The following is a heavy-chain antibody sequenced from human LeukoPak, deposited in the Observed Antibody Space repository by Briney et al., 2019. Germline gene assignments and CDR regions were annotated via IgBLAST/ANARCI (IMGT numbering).Heavy chain of an antibody. J-gene: IGHJ4*02. Sequence: PGGSLRLSCAASGFTFSSYEMNWVRQAPGKGLEWVSYISSSSTIYYPDSVRGRFTISRDNAKNSLYLQMNSLRAEDTAVYYCARGYGSGSYYLYWGQGTLVTVSS. CDR2: ISSSSTI. D-gene: IGHD3-10*01. CDR3: ARGYGSGSYYLY. V-gene: IGHV3-48*03. CDR1: GFTFSSYE.